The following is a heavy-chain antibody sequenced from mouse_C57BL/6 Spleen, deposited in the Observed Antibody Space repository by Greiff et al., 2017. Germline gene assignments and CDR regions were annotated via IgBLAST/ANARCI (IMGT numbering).Heavy chain of an antibody. J-gene: IGHJ1*03. CDR1: GYTFTDYN. Sequence: EVQLQESGPELVKPGASVKMSCKASGYTFTDYNMHWVKQSHGKSLEWIGYINPNNGGTSYNQKFKGKATLTVNKSSSTAYMELRSLTSEDSAVYYCARGGVTTRWYFDVWGTGTTVTVSS. D-gene: IGHD2-2*01. CDR2: INPNNGGT. CDR3: ARGGVTTRWYFDV. V-gene: IGHV1-22*01.